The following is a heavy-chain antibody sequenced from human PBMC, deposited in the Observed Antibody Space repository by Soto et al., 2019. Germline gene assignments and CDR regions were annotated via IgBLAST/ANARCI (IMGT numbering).Heavy chain of an antibody. CDR2: VYNSGST. V-gene: IGHV4-59*01. D-gene: IGHD3-10*01. CDR3: VRAPLDSYSADYFDN. CDR1: GGSISSNY. Sequence: SETLSLTCTVSGGSISSNYWTWIRQPPGKGLEWIGYVYNSGSTNYNPSLKSRVTISEDTSKSQFSLRVNSMTAADTAVYYCVRAPLDSYSADYFDNWGQGTLVTVSS. J-gene: IGHJ4*02.